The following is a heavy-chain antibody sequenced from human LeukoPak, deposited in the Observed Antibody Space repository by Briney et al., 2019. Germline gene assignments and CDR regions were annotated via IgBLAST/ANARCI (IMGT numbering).Heavy chain of an antibody. J-gene: IGHJ4*02. V-gene: IGHV3-33*01. CDR1: GFTFRNHG. Sequence: GGSLRLSCEASGFTFRNHGMHWVRQAPGKGLEWVAVIWYDGSNKYYADSVKGRFTISRDNPKNTLYLQMNSLRVEDTAVYYCAGDTRSYYLDYWGQGTPVTVSS. CDR2: IWYDGSNK. CDR3: AGDTRSYYLDY. D-gene: IGHD3-3*01.